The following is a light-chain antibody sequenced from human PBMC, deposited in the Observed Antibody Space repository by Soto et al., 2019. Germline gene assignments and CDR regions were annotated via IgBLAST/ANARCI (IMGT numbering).Light chain of an antibody. V-gene: IGLV2-14*01. CDR2: DVS. J-gene: IGLJ3*02. CDR1: SSDVGGYNY. Sequence: QSVLTQPASVSGSPGKSITISYTGTSSDVGGYNYVSWYQQHPGKAPKLMIYDVSNRPSGVSNRFSGSKSGNTASLTISGLQAEDEADYYCSSYTSSSTQVFGGGTKLTVL. CDR3: SSYTSSSTQV.